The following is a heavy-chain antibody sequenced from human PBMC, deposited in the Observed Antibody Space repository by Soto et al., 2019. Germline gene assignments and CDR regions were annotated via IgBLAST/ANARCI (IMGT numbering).Heavy chain of an antibody. D-gene: IGHD1-26*01. CDR3: ARVVGALGHWFDP. CDR2: ISAYNGNT. CDR1: GYTFTSYG. J-gene: IGHJ5*02. V-gene: IGHV1-18*01. Sequence: QVQLVQSGAEVKKPGASVKVSCKASGYTFTSYGISWVRQAPGQGLEWMGRISAYNGNTNYAQKLQGRDTMTTATHTSTAYTELRSLISDDTAVYYCARVVGALGHWFDPWGQGTLVTVSS.